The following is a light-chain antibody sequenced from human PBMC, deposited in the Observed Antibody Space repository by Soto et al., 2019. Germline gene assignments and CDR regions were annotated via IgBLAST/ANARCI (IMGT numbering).Light chain of an antibody. J-gene: IGLJ3*02. CDR2: RTH. Sequence: QSVLTQPPSTSGTPGQTISISCSGSGSNLGTNSVTWYRQLPGTAPKLLIYRTHQRPSGVPDRFSGSKSGTSGSLAISGLQSEDEADYYCASWDDRLHGVVFGGGTKLTV. CDR1: GSNLGTNS. CDR3: ASWDDRLHGVV. V-gene: IGLV1-44*01.